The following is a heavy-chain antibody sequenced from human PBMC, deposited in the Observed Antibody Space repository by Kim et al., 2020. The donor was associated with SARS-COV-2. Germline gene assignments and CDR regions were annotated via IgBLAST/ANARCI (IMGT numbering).Heavy chain of an antibody. D-gene: IGHD3-3*01. J-gene: IGHJ4*02. V-gene: IGHV1-18*04. CDR3: ARDLMGYYGY. Sequence: ASVKVSCKASGYTFTSYGISWVRQAPGQGLEWMGWISANTGNTYYAQKLQVRVTMTTDTSTSTAYMELRSLRSDDTAVYYCARDLMGYYGYWGPGTLVTVSS. CDR2: ISANTGNT. CDR1: GYTFTSYG.